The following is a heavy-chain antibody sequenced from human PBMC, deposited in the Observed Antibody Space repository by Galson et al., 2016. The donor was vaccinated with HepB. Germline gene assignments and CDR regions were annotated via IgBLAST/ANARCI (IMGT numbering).Heavy chain of an antibody. CDR2: ILYPGDS. V-gene: IGHV4-34*11. CDR1: GDSVTTHH. J-gene: IGHJ5*01. Sequence: SETLSPTCALSGDSVTTHHWNWIRQSPGKGLEWLAHILYPGDSIVNPALKSRVTVSLDTSTNQLSLSLMFVTAADAAVYYCARRRIMGSTSDFSELYWFDSWGQGTWVAVSS. D-gene: IGHD3/OR15-3a*01. CDR3: ARRRIMGSTSDFSELYWFDS.